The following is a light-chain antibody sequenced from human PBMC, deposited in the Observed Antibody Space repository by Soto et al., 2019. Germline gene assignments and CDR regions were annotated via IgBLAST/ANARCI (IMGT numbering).Light chain of an antibody. Sequence: EVGMTQSAATLSVSPGEGVTLSCGASQSVRSNLAWYQQKPGQAPRLLIYGASSRATGIPDRFSGSGSGTDFTLTISRLEPEDFAVYYCQQYSRTLLFTLAGRTKVDI. CDR3: QQYSRTLLFT. J-gene: IGKJ4*01. V-gene: IGKV3-20*01. CDR1: QSVRSN. CDR2: GAS.